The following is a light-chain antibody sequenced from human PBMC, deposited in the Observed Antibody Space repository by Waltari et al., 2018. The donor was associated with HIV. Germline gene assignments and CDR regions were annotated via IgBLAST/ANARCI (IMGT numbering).Light chain of an antibody. V-gene: IGLV3-1*01. Sequence: SSELTQPPSVSVSPGQTASIPCSGSKLGDKYVGWYQQKAGRSPVLVIYEDNKRPSGIPERFSGSNSGSTATLTITGTQAMDEGDYYCQAWDSSTARGVFGGGTNLTVL. CDR1: KLGDKY. CDR2: EDN. J-gene: IGLJ2*01. CDR3: QAWDSSTARGV.